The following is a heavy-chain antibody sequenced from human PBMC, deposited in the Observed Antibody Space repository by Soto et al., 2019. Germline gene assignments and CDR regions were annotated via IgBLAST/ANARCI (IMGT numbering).Heavy chain of an antibody. V-gene: IGHV3-74*01. CDR1: GFTFSSYW. J-gene: IGHJ5*02. CDR3: ARGWKDWFDP. Sequence: GGSLRLSCAASGFTFSSYWMHWVRQAPGKGLVWASRINSDGSSTSYADSVKGRFTISRDNAKNTLYLQMNSLRAEDTAVYYCARGWKDWFDPWGQGTLVTVSS. D-gene: IGHD1-1*01. CDR2: INSDGSST.